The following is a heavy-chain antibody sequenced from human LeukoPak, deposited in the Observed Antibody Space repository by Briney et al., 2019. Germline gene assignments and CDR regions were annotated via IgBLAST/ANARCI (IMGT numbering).Heavy chain of an antibody. CDR3: AKGSAYFDY. Sequence: GGSLRLSCAASGFTFSSYSMNWVRQAPGKGLEWVSAISGSGGSTYHADSVKGRFTISRDNSKNTLYLQMNSLRAEDTAVYYCAKGSAYFDYWGQGTLVTVSS. V-gene: IGHV3-23*01. J-gene: IGHJ4*02. CDR2: ISGSGGST. CDR1: GFTFSSYS.